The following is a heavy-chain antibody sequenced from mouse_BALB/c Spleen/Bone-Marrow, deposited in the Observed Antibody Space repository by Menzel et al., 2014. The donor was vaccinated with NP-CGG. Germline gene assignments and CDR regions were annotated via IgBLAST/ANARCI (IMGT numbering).Heavy chain of an antibody. Sequence: VKLVESGPELVKPGASVKLSCKASDYTFTSSDINWVRQGPEQGLEWMGWIFPGDGSTKYNEKFKGKATLTIDKSSSTAYMQLSRLTSEDSAVYFCARNYKSAWFTYWGQGTLGTVSA. CDR1: DYTFTSSD. V-gene: IGHV1-85*01. D-gene: IGHD2-12*01. CDR2: IFPGDGST. J-gene: IGHJ3*01. CDR3: ARNYKSAWFTY.